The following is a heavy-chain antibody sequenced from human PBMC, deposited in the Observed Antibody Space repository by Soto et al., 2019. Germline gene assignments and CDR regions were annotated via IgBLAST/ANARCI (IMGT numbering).Heavy chain of an antibody. Sequence: VQLVESGGGLVQPGRSLRLSCAASGFTFDDFVMHWVRQPPGKGLEWVSLITWNSGTIAYADSVQGRFTISRDSAKNSLYLQMNSLRAEDTAFYFCAKDSGRDGYAPFDYWGQGTLVTVSS. D-gene: IGHD5-12*01. CDR2: ITWNSGTI. V-gene: IGHV3-9*01. CDR3: AKDSGRDGYAPFDY. J-gene: IGHJ4*02. CDR1: GFTFDDFV.